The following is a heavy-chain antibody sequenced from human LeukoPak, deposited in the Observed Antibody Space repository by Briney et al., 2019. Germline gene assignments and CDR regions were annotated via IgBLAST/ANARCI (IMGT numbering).Heavy chain of an antibody. D-gene: IGHD2-15*01. V-gene: IGHV3-48*01. CDR1: GFTFKNAW. J-gene: IGHJ4*02. CDR3: ARVDPRSGGFFSDY. CDR2: ISSSSSTI. Sequence: GGSLRLSCEASGFTFKNAWMIWVRQAPGKGPEWVSYISSSSSTIYYADSVKGRFTISRDNTKNSLYLQMNSLRAEDTAVYYCARVDPRSGGFFSDYWGQGTLVTVSS.